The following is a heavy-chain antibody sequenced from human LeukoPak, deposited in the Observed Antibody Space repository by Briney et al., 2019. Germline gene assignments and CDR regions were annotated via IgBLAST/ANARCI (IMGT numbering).Heavy chain of an antibody. V-gene: IGHV3-48*04. CDR1: GFTFSNYS. J-gene: IGHJ4*01. CDR2: ISRSSSTI. D-gene: IGHD6-19*01. Sequence: GGSLRLSCAASGFTFSNYSMNWVRQAPGKGLEWVSYISRSSSTIYYADSVKGRFTISRDNSKNTLSLQMNSLRAEDTAVYYCAKDRGSGWYFDYWGHGTLVTVSS. CDR3: AKDRGSGWYFDY.